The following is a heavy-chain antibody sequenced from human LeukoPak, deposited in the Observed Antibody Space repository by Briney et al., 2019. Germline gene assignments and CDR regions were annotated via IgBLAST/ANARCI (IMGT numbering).Heavy chain of an antibody. CDR3: ARDQSSGWYPFDY. J-gene: IGHJ4*02. D-gene: IGHD6-19*01. CDR2: IYYSGST. CDR1: GGSISSSSYY. Sequence: SETPSLTCTVSGGSISSSSYYWGWIRQPPGKGLEWIGSIYYSGSTYYNPSLKSRVTISADTSKNQFSLKLSSVTAADTAVYYCARDQSSGWYPFDYWGQGTLVTVSS. V-gene: IGHV4-39*07.